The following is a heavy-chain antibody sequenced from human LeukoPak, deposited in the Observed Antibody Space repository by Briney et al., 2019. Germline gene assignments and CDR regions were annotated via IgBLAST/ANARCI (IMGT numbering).Heavy chain of an antibody. V-gene: IGHV3-15*01. J-gene: IGHJ4*02. Sequence: GGSRRLSCAASGFTFSNAWMNWVRQDQGKGPECVGRIKRKTDGGTTDYAAPVKGRFTISRDDSRQTLCLQVNSLKTEDTAVYYCTTGNWGSFSYWGQGTLVTVSS. D-gene: IGHD7-27*01. CDR2: IKRKTDGGTT. CDR3: TTGNWGSFSY. CDR1: GFTFSNAW.